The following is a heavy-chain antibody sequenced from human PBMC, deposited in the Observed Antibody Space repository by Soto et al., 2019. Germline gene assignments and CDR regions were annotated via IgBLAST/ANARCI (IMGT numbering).Heavy chain of an antibody. J-gene: IGHJ4*02. CDR2: INHSGST. V-gene: IGHV4-34*01. CDR1: GGSFSGYY. D-gene: IGHD3-22*01. Sequence: QVQLQQWGAGLLKPSETLSLTCAVYGGSFSGYYWSWIRQPPGKGLEWIGEINHSGSTNYNPSLKSRVTISVDTSKNQFSLQLSSVTAADTAVYYCARGPDSSGSFYYWGQGTLVTVSS. CDR3: ARGPDSSGSFYY.